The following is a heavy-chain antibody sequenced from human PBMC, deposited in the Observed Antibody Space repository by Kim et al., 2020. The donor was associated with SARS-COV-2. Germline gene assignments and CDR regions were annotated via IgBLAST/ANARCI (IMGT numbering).Heavy chain of an antibody. CDR3: ARGEGSGWYVN. D-gene: IGHD6-19*01. CDR2: T. Sequence: TNYNPSLKGRVTISVDTSKNQFSLKLSSVTAADTAVYYCARGEGSGWYVNWGQGTLVTVSS. V-gene: IGHV4-34*01. J-gene: IGHJ4*02.